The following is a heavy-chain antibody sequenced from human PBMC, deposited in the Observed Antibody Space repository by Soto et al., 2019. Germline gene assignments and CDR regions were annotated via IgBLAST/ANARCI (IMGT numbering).Heavy chain of an antibody. CDR1: GYTFSSYV. CDR2: INAGNGNV. Sequence: QVQLVQSGAEVKKPGASVKVSCKTSGYTFSSYVMHWVRQAPGQRLEWMGWINAGNGNVKHSQKFQGRVTITRDTSASAAYMELSSLRSEDTAVYYCARGPYYGSNWFDPWGQGTLVTVSS. V-gene: IGHV1-3*01. CDR3: ARGPYYGSNWFDP. J-gene: IGHJ5*02. D-gene: IGHD3-10*01.